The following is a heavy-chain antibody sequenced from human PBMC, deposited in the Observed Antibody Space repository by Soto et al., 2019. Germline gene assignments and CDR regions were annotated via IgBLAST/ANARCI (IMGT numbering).Heavy chain of an antibody. CDR2: MNPNSGNT. J-gene: IGHJ4*02. CDR3: ARGSSATGYCSGGSCYEVDY. Sequence: QVQLVQSGAEVKKPGASVKASCKASGYTFTSYDINWVRQATGQGLEWMGWMNPNSGNTGYAQKFQGRVTMTRNTSISTAYMELSSLRSEDTAVYYCARGSSATGYCSGGSCYEVDYWGQGTLVTVSS. CDR1: GYTFTSYD. V-gene: IGHV1-8*01. D-gene: IGHD2-15*01.